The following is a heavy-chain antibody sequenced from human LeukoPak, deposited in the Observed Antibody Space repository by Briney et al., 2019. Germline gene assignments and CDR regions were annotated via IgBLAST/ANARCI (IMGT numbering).Heavy chain of an antibody. CDR3: GRDYPHQRFDH. CDR2: IDLKTGGT. Sequence: GAAVKVSCKASGYSFIDYWLHWMRQAPGQGLEWMGKIDLKTGGTESAQRFQGKVTMTRDTSITTACMELSSLKSDDTDLYFCGRDYPHQRFDHWGQGALVSVSS. J-gene: IGHJ4*02. V-gene: IGHV1-2*02. CDR1: GYSFIDYW.